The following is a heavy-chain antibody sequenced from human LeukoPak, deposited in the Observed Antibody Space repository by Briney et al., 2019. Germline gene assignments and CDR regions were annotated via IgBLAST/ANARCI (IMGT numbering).Heavy chain of an antibody. D-gene: IGHD3-3*01. J-gene: IGHJ5*02. CDR3: ARGSFYDFWSGRDNWFDP. Sequence: SETLSLTCTVSGSSISSYYWSWIRQPAGKGLEWIGRIYTSGSTNYNPSLKSRVTMSVDTSKNQFSLKLSSVTAADTAVYYCARGSFYDFWSGRDNWFDPWGQGTLVTVSS. CDR1: GSSISSYY. CDR2: IYTSGST. V-gene: IGHV4-4*07.